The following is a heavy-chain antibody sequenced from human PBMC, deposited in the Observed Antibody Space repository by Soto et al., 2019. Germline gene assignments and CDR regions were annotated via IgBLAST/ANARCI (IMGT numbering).Heavy chain of an antibody. CDR2: ISGSDGKT. CDR1: VFSFGSYA. Sequence: VGSLRLSCASSVFSFGSYALSWVRQAPGKGLEWVSTISGSDGKTFYADAVKGRFSISRDTSQNTLYLQMNSLRADDTAIYYCARWSYLDYWGQGTRVNLS. CDR3: ARWSYLDY. V-gene: IGHV3-23*01. J-gene: IGHJ4*02. D-gene: IGHD3-3*01.